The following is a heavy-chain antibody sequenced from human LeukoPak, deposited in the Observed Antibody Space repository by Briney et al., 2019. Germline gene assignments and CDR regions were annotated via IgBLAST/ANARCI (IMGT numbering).Heavy chain of an antibody. CDR1: GVSTSSYY. CDR2: IYYSGST. Sequence: PSETLSLTCTVSGVSTSSYYWSWIRQPPGKGLEWIGYIYYSGSTNYNPSLKSRVTISVDTFKNQFSLKLSSVTAADTAVYYCARVTGYTIEDYFDYWGQGTLVTVSS. J-gene: IGHJ4*02. CDR3: ARVTGYTIEDYFDY. V-gene: IGHV4-59*01. D-gene: IGHD3-9*01.